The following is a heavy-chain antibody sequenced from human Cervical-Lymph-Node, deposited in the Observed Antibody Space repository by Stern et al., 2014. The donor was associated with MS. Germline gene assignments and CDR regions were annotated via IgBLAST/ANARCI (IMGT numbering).Heavy chain of an antibody. CDR2: IYHGGSA. CDR3: ARVGLYGDFDF. Sequence: QLQLQESGSGLVKPSQTLSLTCGVSGGSITSQGYAWSWLRQPPGKGLEWLGFIYHGGSAYYNPSLKSRVNISVDSFKTQFSLNLDSVTAADTAVYFCARVGLYGDFDFWGQGTLVTVSS. D-gene: IGHD4-17*01. V-gene: IGHV4-30-2*01. J-gene: IGHJ4*02. CDR1: GGSITSQGYA.